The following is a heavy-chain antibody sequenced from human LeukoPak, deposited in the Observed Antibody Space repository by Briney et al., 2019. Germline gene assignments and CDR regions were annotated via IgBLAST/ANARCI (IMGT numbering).Heavy chain of an antibody. Sequence: GGSLRLFCAASGFTFSTYVMSWARQAPGKGLEGVSGISGSGDNTYYADSVKGRFTISRDNSKNTLYLQMNSLRAEDTAVYYCAKGSGYDTDFDYWGQGTLVSVSS. J-gene: IGHJ4*02. CDR1: GFTFSTYV. CDR2: ISGSGDNT. CDR3: AKGSGYDTDFDY. D-gene: IGHD5-12*01. V-gene: IGHV3-23*01.